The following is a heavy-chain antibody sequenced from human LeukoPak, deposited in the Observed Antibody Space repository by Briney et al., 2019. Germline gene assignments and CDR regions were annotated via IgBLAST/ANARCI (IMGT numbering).Heavy chain of an antibody. D-gene: IGHD4-17*01. CDR1: GYTFSSYS. Sequence: GGSLRLSCAASGYTFSSYSMNWVRQAPGKGLEWVSSISSSSSYIYYADSVKGRFTISRDNAKNSLYLQMNSLKAGDTAVYYCARVYGDYGRDFDYWGQGTLVTVSS. V-gene: IGHV3-21*01. CDR2: ISSSSSYI. CDR3: ARVYGDYGRDFDY. J-gene: IGHJ4*02.